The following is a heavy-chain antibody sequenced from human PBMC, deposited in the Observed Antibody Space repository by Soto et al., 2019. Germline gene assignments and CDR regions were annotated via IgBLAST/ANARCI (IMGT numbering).Heavy chain of an antibody. CDR1: GFTFVSYA. D-gene: IGHD3-22*01. CDR3: AKAYYYDSSGYLDP. J-gene: IGHJ5*02. Sequence: PGGSLRLSCAASGFTFVSYAMNWVRQAPGKGLEWVSAISGSGDSTYYADSVKGRFTISRDNSKNTLYLQMISLRAEDTAVYYCAKAYYYDSSGYLDPWGQGTLVTVSS. V-gene: IGHV3-23*01. CDR2: ISGSGDST.